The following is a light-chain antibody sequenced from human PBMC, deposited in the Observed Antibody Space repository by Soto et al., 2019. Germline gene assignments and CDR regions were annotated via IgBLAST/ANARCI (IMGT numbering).Light chain of an antibody. CDR1: SSNIGSNY. Sequence: QLVLTQPPSASGTPGQRVTISCSGSSSNIGSNYVYWYQHLPGTAPKLLIYRNDQRPSGVPDRFSGSMSGTAASLAIGGLRSEDEADYYCAAWDDSLSGVVFGGGTKLTVL. V-gene: IGLV1-47*01. CDR2: RND. CDR3: AAWDDSLSGVV. J-gene: IGLJ2*01.